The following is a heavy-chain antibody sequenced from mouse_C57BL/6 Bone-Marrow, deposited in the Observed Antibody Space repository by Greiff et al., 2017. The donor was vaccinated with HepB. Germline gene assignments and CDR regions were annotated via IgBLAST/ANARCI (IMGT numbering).Heavy chain of an antibody. V-gene: IGHV6-3*01. CDR1: GFTFSNYW. J-gene: IGHJ1*03. Sequence: EVKVEESGGGLVQPGGSMKLSCVASGFTFSNYWMNWVRQSPEKGLEWVAQIRLKSDNYATHYAESVKGRFTISRDDSKSSVYLQMNNLRAEDTGIYYCTAGWYFDVWGTGTTVTVSS. CDR3: TAGWYFDV. CDR2: IRLKSDNYAT.